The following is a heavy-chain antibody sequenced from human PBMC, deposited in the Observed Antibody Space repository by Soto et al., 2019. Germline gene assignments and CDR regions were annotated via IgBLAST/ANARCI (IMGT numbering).Heavy chain of an antibody. J-gene: IGHJ5*02. D-gene: IGHD3-16*01. CDR1: GGSISSGGYY. V-gene: IGHV4-31*03. CDR3: ARVGGINWFDP. Sequence: QVQLQESGPGLVKPSQTLSLTCTVSGGSISSGGYYWSWIRQHPGKGLEWIGYIYYSGSTYYNPSLNSRVTIEVDTSKYPCSLKLSSVTASDTAVYYCARVGGINWFDPWGQGTLVTVSS. CDR2: IYYSGST.